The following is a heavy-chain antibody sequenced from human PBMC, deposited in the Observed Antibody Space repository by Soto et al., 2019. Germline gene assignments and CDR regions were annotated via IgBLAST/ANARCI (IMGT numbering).Heavy chain of an antibody. Sequence: ASVKVSCKASGYTFTGYYMHWVRQAPGQGLEWMGWINPNSGGTNYAQKFQGWVTMTRDTSISTAYMELSRLRSDDTAVYYCARTPGIAAATTDAFDIWGQGTMVTVSS. D-gene: IGHD6-13*01. CDR1: GYTFTGYY. V-gene: IGHV1-2*04. CDR3: ARTPGIAAATTDAFDI. CDR2: INPNSGGT. J-gene: IGHJ3*02.